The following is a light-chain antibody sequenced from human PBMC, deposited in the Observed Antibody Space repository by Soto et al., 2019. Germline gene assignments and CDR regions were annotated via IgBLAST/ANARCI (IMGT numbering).Light chain of an antibody. V-gene: IGLV2-14*01. CDR1: SSDVGGYNY. CDR3: RSFTTSTTYV. Sequence: QSVLTQPASVSGSPGQSITISCTGTSSDVGGYNYVSWYQQHPGKAPKLMISDVSNRPSGVPNRFSGSKSGNTASLTISGLQTGNEADYYCRSFTTSTTYVFGTGTKLTLL. CDR2: DVS. J-gene: IGLJ1*01.